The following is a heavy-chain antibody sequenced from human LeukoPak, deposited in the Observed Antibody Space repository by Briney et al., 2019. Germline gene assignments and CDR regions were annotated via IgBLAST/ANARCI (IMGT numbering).Heavy chain of an antibody. CDR3: ARVKRWLQPLPNFDY. CDR1: GGSFSGYY. Sequence: PSETLSLTCAVYGGSFSGYYWSWIRQPPGKGLEWIGEINHSGSTNYNPSLKSRVTISVDTSKNQFSLKLSSVTAADTAVYYCARVKRWLQPLPNFDYWGQGTLVTVSS. D-gene: IGHD5-24*01. CDR2: INHSGST. V-gene: IGHV4-34*01. J-gene: IGHJ4*02.